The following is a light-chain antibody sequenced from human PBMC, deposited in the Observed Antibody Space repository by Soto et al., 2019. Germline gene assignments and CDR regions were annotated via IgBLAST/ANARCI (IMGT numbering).Light chain of an antibody. CDR1: QSISGW. J-gene: IGKJ1*01. CDR2: KAS. CDR3: QQYNTYSTWT. V-gene: IGKV1-5*03. Sequence: IQMTQSPSTLSASVGDRVTITCRAGQSISGWLAWYQQKPGKAPKLLIYKASTLQSGVPSRFSGSGSAGTEFTLTISSLQPDDFATYYCQQYNTYSTWTFGKGTKVDIK.